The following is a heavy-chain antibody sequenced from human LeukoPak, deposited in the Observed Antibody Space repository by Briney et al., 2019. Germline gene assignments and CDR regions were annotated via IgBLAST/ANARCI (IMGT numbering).Heavy chain of an antibody. J-gene: IGHJ5*02. V-gene: IGHV3-23*01. Sequence: GGSLRLSCAASGFTFSSYGLSWVRQAPGKGLEWVSGITGSGDSTFYADSVKGRFTISRDNPKNTLYLQMNSLRADDTAVYYCGRDGRLIQLWFDPWGQGTLVTVSS. CDR3: GRDGRLIQLWFDP. CDR1: GFTFSSYG. D-gene: IGHD5-18*01. CDR2: ITGSGDST.